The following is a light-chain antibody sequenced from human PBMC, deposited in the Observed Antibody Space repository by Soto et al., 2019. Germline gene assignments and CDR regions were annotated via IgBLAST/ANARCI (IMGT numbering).Light chain of an antibody. CDR3: QTWGTGMGV. J-gene: IGLJ3*02. V-gene: IGLV4-69*01. Sequence: QLVLTQSPSASASLGASVKLTCTLSSGHIRYAIAWHQQQPEKGPRYLMKLNSDGSHSKGDGIPDRFSGSSSGAERYLTISSVQSEDEADYYCQTWGTGMGVFGGGTKLTVL. CDR2: LNSDGSH. CDR1: SGHIRYA.